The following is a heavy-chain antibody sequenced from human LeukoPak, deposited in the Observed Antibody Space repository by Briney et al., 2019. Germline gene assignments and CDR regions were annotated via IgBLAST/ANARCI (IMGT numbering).Heavy chain of an antibody. CDR1: GGSFSGYY. CDR2: INHSGST. J-gene: IGHJ3*02. CDR3: AIADHYWDSLFDI. D-gene: IGHD1-26*01. V-gene: IGHV4-34*01. Sequence: TSETLSLTCAVYGGSFSGYYWSWIRQPPGKGLEWIGEINHSGSTNYNPSLKSRVTISVDTSKNQFSLKLSSVTAADTAVYYCAIADHYWDSLFDIWGQGTMVTVSS.